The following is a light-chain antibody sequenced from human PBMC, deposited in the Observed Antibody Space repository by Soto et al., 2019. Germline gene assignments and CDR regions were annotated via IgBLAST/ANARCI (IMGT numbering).Light chain of an antibody. CDR3: QQYNDWLYT. CDR1: QSVSSN. Sequence: EIVMTQSPASQSVSPGEGVTLSCRASQSVSSNLAWYQQQPGQTPRLLIYDASTRVFGIPARFSGSGSGTEFTLTISSLQSEDFAVYYCQQYNDWLYTFGQGTKVDIK. V-gene: IGKV3-15*01. CDR2: DAS. J-gene: IGKJ2*01.